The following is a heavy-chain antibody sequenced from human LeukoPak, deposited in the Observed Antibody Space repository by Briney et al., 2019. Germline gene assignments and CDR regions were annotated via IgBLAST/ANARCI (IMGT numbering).Heavy chain of an antibody. CDR3: ARHPHYYYYMDV. CDR1: GGSISGYY. V-gene: IGHV4-4*09. CDR2: IYTSGST. J-gene: IGHJ6*03. Sequence: SETLSLTCSVSGGSISGYYWSWIRQPPGKGLEWIGCIYTSGSTNYNPSLKSRVAISVDTSKNQLSLKLRSVTAADTAVFYCARHPHYYYYMDVWGKGTTVTVSS.